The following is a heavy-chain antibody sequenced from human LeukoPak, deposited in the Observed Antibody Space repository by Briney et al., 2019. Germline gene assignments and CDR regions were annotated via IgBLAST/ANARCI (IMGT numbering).Heavy chain of an antibody. CDR3: AREERLIAATGRGAFDY. J-gene: IGHJ4*02. Sequence: GASVKVSCKASGYTFTSYAMHWVRQAPGQGLEWMGIINPITGTTTYAQKFQGRVTMTRDTSTGTVYMELSSLRSEDTAVYYCAREERLIAATGRGAFDYWGQGTLVTVSS. CDR1: GYTFTSYA. D-gene: IGHD6-13*01. CDR2: INPITGTT. V-gene: IGHV1-46*01.